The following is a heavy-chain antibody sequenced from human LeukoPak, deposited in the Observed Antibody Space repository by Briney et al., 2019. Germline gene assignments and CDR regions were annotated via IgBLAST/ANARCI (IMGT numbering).Heavy chain of an antibody. CDR2: ISYDGSNK. V-gene: IGHV3-30*03. D-gene: IGHD6-13*01. Sequence: GRSLRLSCAASGFTFSSYGMHWVRQAPGKGLEWVAVISYDGSNKYYADSVKGRFTISRDNAKNSLYLQMNSLRAEDTALYYCARAQIAAAGGRYYYYYMDVWGKGTTVTVSS. J-gene: IGHJ6*03. CDR1: GFTFSSYG. CDR3: ARAQIAAAGGRYYYYYMDV.